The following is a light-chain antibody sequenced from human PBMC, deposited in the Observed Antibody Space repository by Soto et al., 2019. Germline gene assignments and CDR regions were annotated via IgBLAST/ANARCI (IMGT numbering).Light chain of an antibody. CDR3: QQYNNWPRT. V-gene: IGKV3-15*01. Sequence: DIVMTQSPDTLSVSPGERATLSCRARQSISSNLAWYQQHPGQAPRLLIYGASTRATGTPARFSGSGSGTEFTLTISSLQSEDFAVYFCQQYNNWPRTFGQGAKVDI. CDR2: GAS. J-gene: IGKJ1*01. CDR1: QSISSN.